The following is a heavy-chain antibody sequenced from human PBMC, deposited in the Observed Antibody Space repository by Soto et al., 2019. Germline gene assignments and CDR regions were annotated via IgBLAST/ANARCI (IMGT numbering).Heavy chain of an antibody. CDR1: GGSISSYY. Sequence: SETLSLTCTVSGGSISSYYWSWIRQPPGKGLEWIGYIYYSGSTNYNPSLKSRVTISVDTSKNQFSLKLSSVTAADTAVYYCARKGPYYGSGSYWPYYFDYWGQGTLVT. D-gene: IGHD3-10*01. J-gene: IGHJ4*02. CDR2: IYYSGST. CDR3: ARKGPYYGSGSYWPYYFDY. V-gene: IGHV4-59*01.